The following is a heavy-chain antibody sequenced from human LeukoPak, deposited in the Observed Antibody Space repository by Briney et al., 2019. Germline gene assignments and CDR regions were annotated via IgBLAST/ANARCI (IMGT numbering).Heavy chain of an antibody. Sequence: PGGSLRLSCAASGFTFCSYAMDWVRQAPGKGLEWGAVISYDGRNENYADAVKGRFTLSRDNPKNTLYLQRNSLRTEDTAVYYCARGGDYGSGSFRWRHFDSWGQGTLVTVSS. V-gene: IGHV3-30*14. CDR2: ISYDGRNE. D-gene: IGHD3-10*01. CDR3: ARGGDYGSGSFRWRHFDS. J-gene: IGHJ4*02. CDR1: GFTFCSYA.